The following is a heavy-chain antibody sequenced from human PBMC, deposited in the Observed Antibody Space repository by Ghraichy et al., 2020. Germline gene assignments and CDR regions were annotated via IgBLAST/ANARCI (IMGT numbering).Heavy chain of an antibody. CDR3: ARNQDTAMSSPPDY. D-gene: IGHD5-18*01. J-gene: IGHJ4*02. CDR2: ISSSSSYI. V-gene: IGHV3-21*01. CDR1: GFTFSSYS. Sequence: GGSLRLSCAASGFTFSSYSMNWVRQAPGKGLEWVSSISSSSSYIYYADSVKGRFTISRDNAKNSLYLQMNSLRAEDTAVYYCARNQDTAMSSPPDYWGQGTLVTVSS.